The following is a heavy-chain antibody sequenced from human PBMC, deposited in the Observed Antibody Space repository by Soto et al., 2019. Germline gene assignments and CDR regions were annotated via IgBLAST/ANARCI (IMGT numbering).Heavy chain of an antibody. CDR2: INPNNGAT. CDR1: GYTFTAHF. V-gene: IGHV1-2*02. D-gene: IGHD1-1*01. Sequence: QVQLVKSGAEVKRPGASVKVSCKAPGYTFTAHFMHWVRQAPGQGLEWMGWINPNNGATNYALKFQGRVTMTRDTSIRTAYMELSSLRSDDTSVYYCASHDTGARFDPWGQGTLVSVSS. J-gene: IGHJ5*02. CDR3: ASHDTGARFDP.